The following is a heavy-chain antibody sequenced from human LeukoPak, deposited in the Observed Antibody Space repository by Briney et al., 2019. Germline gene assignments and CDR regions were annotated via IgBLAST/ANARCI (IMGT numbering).Heavy chain of an antibody. J-gene: IGHJ4*02. V-gene: IGHV3-30*04. CDR2: ISYDGSNK. CDR1: GFTFSDYA. D-gene: IGHD6-19*01. CDR3: ARDPGSGWDPYYFDK. Sequence: GGSLRLSCAASGFTFSDYAMHWVRQAPGKGLEWVTVISYDGSNKNHADSVKGRFTISRYNSKNTLYLQMNSLRDEDTAVYYCARDPGSGWDPYYFDKWGQGTLVTVSS.